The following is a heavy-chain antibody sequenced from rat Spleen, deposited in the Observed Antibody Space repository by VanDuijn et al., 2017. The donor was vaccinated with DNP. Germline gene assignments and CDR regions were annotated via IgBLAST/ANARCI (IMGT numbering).Heavy chain of an antibody. CDR2: ITNSGGST. CDR3: TTVRPGLRVFDY. Sequence: EVQLVESGGGLVQPGRSLKLSCAASGFTFSNYGMAWVRQAPTKGLEWVASITNSGGSTYYRDSVKGRFTISRDNAKSTLYLQMDSLRSEDTATYYCTTVRPGLRVFDYWGQGVMVTVSS. CDR1: GFTFSNYG. J-gene: IGHJ2*01. V-gene: IGHV5-27*01. D-gene: IGHD1-7*01.